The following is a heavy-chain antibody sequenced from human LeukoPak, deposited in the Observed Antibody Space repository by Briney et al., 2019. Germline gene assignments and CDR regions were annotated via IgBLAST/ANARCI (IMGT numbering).Heavy chain of an antibody. CDR3: ARDRLHYGEYEKTFDY. CDR2: ITFSGSII. D-gene: IGHD4-17*01. Sequence: GGSLRLSCAASGFTFSSYEMNWVRQAPGKGLEWVSYITFSGSIIYYADSVKGRFTISRDNAKNSLYLQMNSLRAEDTAVYYCARDRLHYGEYEKTFDYWGQGTLVSVSS. V-gene: IGHV3-48*03. J-gene: IGHJ4*02. CDR1: GFTFSSYE.